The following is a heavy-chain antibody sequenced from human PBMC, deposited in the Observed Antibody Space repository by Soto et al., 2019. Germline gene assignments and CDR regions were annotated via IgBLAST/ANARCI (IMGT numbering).Heavy chain of an antibody. Sequence: SVKVSCKASGGTFSSYAISWVRQAPGQGLEWMGGIIPIFGTANYAQKFQGRVTTPADEATSTAYMDLSSLRSEDTAVYYCARVAVTARPYGWFDTWGQGTLLTAPQ. J-gene: IGHJ5*02. V-gene: IGHV1-69*13. CDR1: GGTFSSYA. CDR3: ARVAVTARPYGWFDT. D-gene: IGHD4-17*01. CDR2: IIPIFGTA.